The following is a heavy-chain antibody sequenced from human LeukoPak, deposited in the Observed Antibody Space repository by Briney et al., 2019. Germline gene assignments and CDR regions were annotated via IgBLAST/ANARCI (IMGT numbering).Heavy chain of an antibody. CDR3: ASLPRIQLWLLRMDV. CDR2: ISSSGSTI. Sequence: GGSLRLSCAASGFTFSSYEMNWVRQAPGKGLEWVSYISSSGSTIYYADSVKGRFTISRDNAKNSLYLQMNSLRAEDTAVYYCASLPRIQLWLLRMDVWGKGTTVTVSS. J-gene: IGHJ6*04. V-gene: IGHV3-48*03. D-gene: IGHD5-18*01. CDR1: GFTFSSYE.